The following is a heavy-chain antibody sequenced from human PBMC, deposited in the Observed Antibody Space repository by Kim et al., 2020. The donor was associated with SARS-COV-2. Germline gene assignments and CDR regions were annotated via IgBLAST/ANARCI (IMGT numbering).Heavy chain of an antibody. CDR1: GFTFSSYG. D-gene: IGHD4-17*01. CDR3: AKAWVDYGGNHPLVFDYYYYGMDV. CDR2: ISYDGSNK. Sequence: GGSLRLSCAASGFTFSSYGMHWVRQAPGKGLEWVAVISYDGSNKYYADSVKGRFTISRDNSKNTLYLQMNSLRAEDTAVYYCAKAWVDYGGNHPLVFDYYYYGMDVWGQGTTVTVSS. V-gene: IGHV3-30*18. J-gene: IGHJ6*02.